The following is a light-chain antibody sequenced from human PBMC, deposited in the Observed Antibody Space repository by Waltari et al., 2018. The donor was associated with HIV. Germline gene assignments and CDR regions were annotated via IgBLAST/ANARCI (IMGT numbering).Light chain of an antibody. CDR3: AAWDDSLNAYV. CDR2: SLD. CDR1: SYNIGSNT. J-gene: IGLJ1*01. V-gene: IGLV1-44*01. Sequence: QSVLTQTPSASGTPGQRVIVSCSGSSYNIGSNTVNWYQQLPGAAPRLLIHSLDQRPSGVPDRFSGSKSGASASLAISGLQSEDEADYYCAAWDDSLNAYVFGGGTKVTVL.